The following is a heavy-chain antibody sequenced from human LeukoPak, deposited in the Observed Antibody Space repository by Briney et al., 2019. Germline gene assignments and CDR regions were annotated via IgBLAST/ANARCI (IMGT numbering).Heavy chain of an antibody. CDR1: GGSISSNTYY. D-gene: IGHD1-26*01. Sequence: SETLSLTCTVSGGSISSNTYYWGWIRQTPEKGLHWIGSIHYSGRTLYNPSLDSRVTISVDTSTHQFSLRLTSVTGADTAVYYCARHTPATVGIYFDYWGQGTLVTVSS. J-gene: IGHJ4*02. CDR3: ARHTPATVGIYFDY. V-gene: IGHV4-39*01. CDR2: IHYSGRT.